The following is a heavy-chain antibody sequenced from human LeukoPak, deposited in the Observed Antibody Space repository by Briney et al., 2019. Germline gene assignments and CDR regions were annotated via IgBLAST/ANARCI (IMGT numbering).Heavy chain of an antibody. Sequence: TLSLTCTVSGGSVTSGNYYWNWIRQPAGKGLEWIGRIYTNGGASYNPSLKSRVTISIDASKNQFSLKLSSVTAADTAVYYCAREPPGYWGQGILVTVSS. CDR1: GGSVTSGNYY. CDR3: AREPPGY. J-gene: IGHJ4*02. CDR2: IYTNGGA. V-gene: IGHV4-61*02.